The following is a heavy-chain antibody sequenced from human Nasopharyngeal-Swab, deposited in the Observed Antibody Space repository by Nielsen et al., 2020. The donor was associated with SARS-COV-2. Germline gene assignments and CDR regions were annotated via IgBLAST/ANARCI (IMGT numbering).Heavy chain of an antibody. CDR3: SGRLGLRAPFDY. D-gene: IGHD5/OR15-5a*01. J-gene: IGHJ4*02. CDR2: VYDSWST. Sequence: SETLSLTCTVSGGSMSNFHWSWIRLSPGKGLEWIGYVYDSWSTKYNPSLNSRVPITVDTSKTQFSLKVRSVTAADAAVYFCSGRLGLRAPFDYWGQGTLVTVSS. V-gene: IGHV4-59*08. CDR1: GGSMSNFH.